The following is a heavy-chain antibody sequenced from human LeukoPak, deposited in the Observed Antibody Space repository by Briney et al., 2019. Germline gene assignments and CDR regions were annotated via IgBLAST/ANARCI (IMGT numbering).Heavy chain of an antibody. V-gene: IGHV4-39*07. CDR2: IYYSGST. D-gene: IGHD6-13*01. CDR1: GGSISSSSYY. CDR3: AKIGFSSSWSEFDN. J-gene: IGHJ4*02. Sequence: SETLSLTCTVSGGSISSSSYYWGWIRQPPGKGLEWIGSIYYSGSTYYNPSLKSRVTMSVDTSKKQFSLKLRSVTAAGTAVYYCAKIGFSSSWSEFDNWGQGTLVTVSS.